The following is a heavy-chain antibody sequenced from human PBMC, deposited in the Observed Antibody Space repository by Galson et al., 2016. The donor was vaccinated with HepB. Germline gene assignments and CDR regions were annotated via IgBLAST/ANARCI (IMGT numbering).Heavy chain of an antibody. CDR2: VTWNGSP. CDR1: GFTFEDHT. J-gene: IGHJ4*02. CDR3: VKESQLGSNSYGPRFDY. V-gene: IGHV3-43*01. Sequence: SLRLSCATSGFTFEDHTMHWVRQPPGKGLECVSLVTWNGSPYYADPVKGRFTISRDNNKNSLYLQMNSLRFEDAAFYYCVKESQLGSNSYGPRFDYWGQGTLVTVSS. D-gene: IGHD5-18*01.